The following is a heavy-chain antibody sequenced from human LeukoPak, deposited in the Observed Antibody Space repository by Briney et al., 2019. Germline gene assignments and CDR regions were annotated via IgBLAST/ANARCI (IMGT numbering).Heavy chain of an antibody. Sequence: PGGSLRLSCAASGFTVSSNYMSWVRQAPGKGLEWVSVIYSGGSTYYADSVKGRFTISRDNSKNTLYLQMNSLRAEDTAVYYCARDLGIAAAGTGAFDIWGQGTMVTVSS. J-gene: IGHJ3*02. CDR3: ARDLGIAAAGTGAFDI. D-gene: IGHD6-13*01. CDR2: IYSGGST. CDR1: GFTVSSNY. V-gene: IGHV3-53*01.